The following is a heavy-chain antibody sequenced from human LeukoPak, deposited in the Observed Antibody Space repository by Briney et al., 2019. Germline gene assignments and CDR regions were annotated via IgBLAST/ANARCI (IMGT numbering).Heavy chain of an antibody. CDR2: INPNSGDT. D-gene: IGHD2-15*01. V-gene: IGHV1-2*02. CDR1: GYTFTAYY. CDR3: ALTYCGGGSCYSDYFNY. J-gene: IGHJ4*02. Sequence: ASVKVSCKASGYTFTAYYMHWVRQAPGQGLEWMGWINPNSGDTNYVQKFQGRVTMTRDTSISTAYMELSRLRSDDMAVYYCALTYCGGGSCYSDYFNYWGQGTLVTVSS.